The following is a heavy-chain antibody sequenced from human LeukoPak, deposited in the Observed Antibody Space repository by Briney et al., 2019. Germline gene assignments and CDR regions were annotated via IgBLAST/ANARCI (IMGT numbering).Heavy chain of an antibody. CDR1: GGSIDITNY. D-gene: IGHD2/OR15-2a*01. CDR3: TRENRPFCPFAY. CDR2: ISHSGTT. V-gene: IGHV4-4*02. J-gene: IGHJ4*02. Sequence: SGTLSLTCAVSGGSIDITNYWSWVRQAPGKGLEWIGEISHSGTTNYSPSLRSRVAMSLDRANNQFSPNLTSVTDADTAVYYCTRENRPFCPFAYWGQGVLVTVSS.